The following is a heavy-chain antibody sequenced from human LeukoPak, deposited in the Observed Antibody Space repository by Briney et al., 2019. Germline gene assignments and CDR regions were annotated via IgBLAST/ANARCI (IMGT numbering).Heavy chain of an antibody. Sequence: PGGSLRLSCAASGFTFSSYAMHWVRQAPGKGLEWVAVISYDGSNKYYADSVKGRFTISRENAKNSVYLQMNGLRAGDTAVYYCTLSYGRGFNYYYGMDVWGQGTTVTVSS. D-gene: IGHD5-18*01. CDR1: GFTFSSYA. J-gene: IGHJ6*02. CDR2: ISYDGSNK. V-gene: IGHV3-30*14. CDR3: TLSYGRGFNYYYGMDV.